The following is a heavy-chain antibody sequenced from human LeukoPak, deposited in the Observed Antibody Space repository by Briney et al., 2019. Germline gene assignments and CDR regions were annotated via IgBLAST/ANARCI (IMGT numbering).Heavy chain of an antibody. V-gene: IGHV3-72*01. D-gene: IGHD6-13*01. Sequence: GGSLRLSCVVSGFTSSEHYIDWARQAPGKGLEWVGRIRNKVNSYTTEYATSVKGRFTISRDDSENSLWLQMNSLKTEDSAVYYCATSSSKGLFLFDYWGQGTLVTVSS. CDR2: IRNKVNSYTT. J-gene: IGHJ4*02. CDR3: ATSSSKGLFLFDY. CDR1: GFTSSEHY.